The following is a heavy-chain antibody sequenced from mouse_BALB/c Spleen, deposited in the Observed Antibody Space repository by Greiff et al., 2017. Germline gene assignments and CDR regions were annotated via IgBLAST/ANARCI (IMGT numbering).Heavy chain of an antibody. CDR2: IDPANGNT. J-gene: IGHJ3*01. CDR3: ARATDSSGCVGWFAY. V-gene: IGHV14-3*02. D-gene: IGHD3-2*01. Sequence: VQLQQSGAELVKPGASVKLSCTASGFNINDSYMHWVKQRPEQGLEWIGRIDPANGNTKYDPKFQGKATITADTSSNTAYLQLSSLTSEDTAVYYCARATDSSGCVGWFAYWGQGTLVTVSA. CDR1: GFNINDSY.